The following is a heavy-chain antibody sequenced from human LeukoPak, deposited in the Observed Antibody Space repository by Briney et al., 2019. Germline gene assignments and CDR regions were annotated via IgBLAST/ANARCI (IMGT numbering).Heavy chain of an antibody. D-gene: IGHD3-10*01. V-gene: IGHV1-2*06. CDR1: GYTFTDYY. CDR2: INPDSGGT. CDR3: ARDYYGSGSYYGHMDV. J-gene: IGHJ6*03. Sequence: GASVKVSCKASGYTFTDYYIHWVRQAPGQGLEWMGRINPDSGGTNFAQKFQGRVTMTRDTSISTAYMELSRLRSDDTAVYYCARDYYGSGSYYGHMDVWGKGTTVTVSS.